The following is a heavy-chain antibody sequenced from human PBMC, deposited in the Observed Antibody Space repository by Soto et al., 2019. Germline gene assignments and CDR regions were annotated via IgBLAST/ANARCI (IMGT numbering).Heavy chain of an antibody. CDR1: GGSISSYY. V-gene: IGHV4-4*07. Sequence: QVQLQESGPGLVKPSETLSLTCTVSGGSISSYYWSWIRQPAGKGLEWIGRIYTSGSTNYNPSLKSRVTMSVDTSQNQFSLKLSSVTAADTAVYYCARVPYIVATTDYYYYYGMDVWGQGTTVTVSS. J-gene: IGHJ6*02. D-gene: IGHD5-12*01. CDR2: IYTSGST. CDR3: ARVPYIVATTDYYYYYGMDV.